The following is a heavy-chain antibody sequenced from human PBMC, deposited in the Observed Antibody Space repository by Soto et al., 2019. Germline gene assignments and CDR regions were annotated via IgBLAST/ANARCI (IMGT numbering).Heavy chain of an antibody. CDR2: IYHSGNT. Sequence: SETLSLTCAVSGGSISSSGYSWSWIRQPPGKGLEWIGYIYHSGNTYYNPSLKSRVSISVDRSKNQFSLKLSSVTAADTAVYYCARVPSPWGQGTLVTVSS. V-gene: IGHV4-30-2*01. CDR3: ARVPSP. J-gene: IGHJ5*02. CDR1: GGSISSSGYS.